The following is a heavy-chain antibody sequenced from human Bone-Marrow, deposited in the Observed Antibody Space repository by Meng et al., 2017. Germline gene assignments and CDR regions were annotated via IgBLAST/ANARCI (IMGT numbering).Heavy chain of an antibody. D-gene: IGHD3-22*01. CDR3: ARGYDSSGYYYDAYYFDY. J-gene: IGHJ4*02. CDR1: GGTFNSYS. Sequence: SSVKVSCKASGGTFNSYSITWVRQAPGQGLEWMGGIIPIFGTTNYAQKFQGRVTITADKSTSTAYMELSSLRSEDTAVFYCARGYDSSGYYYDAYYFDYWGQGTLVTVSS. CDR2: IIPIFGTT. V-gene: IGHV1-69*06.